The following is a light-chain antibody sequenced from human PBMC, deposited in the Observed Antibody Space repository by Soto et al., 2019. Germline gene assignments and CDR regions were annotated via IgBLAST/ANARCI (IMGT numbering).Light chain of an antibody. V-gene: IGLV1-40*01. CDR2: GNT. J-gene: IGLJ2*01. CDR1: RSNIGAGYD. CDR3: LSYDSSLSGSV. Sequence: QSVLTQPPSVSVAPGQRVTISCTGSRSNIGAGYDVHWYQQLPGTAPKLLIYGNTNRPSGVPDRFSGSRSGTSASLAITGLQAEDEADYYCLSYDSSLSGSVFGGGTKLTVL.